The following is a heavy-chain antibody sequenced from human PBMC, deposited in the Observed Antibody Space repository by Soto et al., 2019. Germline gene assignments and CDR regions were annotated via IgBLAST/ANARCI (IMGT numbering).Heavy chain of an antibody. CDR2: ISGSGGST. CDR1: GFTFSSYA. J-gene: IGHJ4*02. D-gene: IGHD3-10*01. V-gene: IGHV3-23*01. Sequence: LRLSCAASGFTFSSYAMSWVRQAPGKGLEWVPAISGSGGSTHYADSVKGRFTISRDNSKNTLYLQMNSLRAEDTAVYYCARIADYYGSGSYYSLDYWGQGTLVTVSS. CDR3: ARIADYYGSGSYYSLDY.